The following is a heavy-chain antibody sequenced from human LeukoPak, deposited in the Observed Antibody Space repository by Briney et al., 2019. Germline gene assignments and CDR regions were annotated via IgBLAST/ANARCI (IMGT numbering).Heavy chain of an antibody. CDR1: GGSISSGGYY. CDR2: IYYSGST. J-gene: IGHJ6*03. V-gene: IGHV4-61*10. D-gene: IGHD2-2*01. Sequence: SETLSLTCSVSGGSISSGGYYWNWIRQPAGKGLEWIGRIYYSGSTNYNPSLKSRVTISVDTSKNQFSLKLSSVIAADTAVYYCARTTEGYCSSASCYSYYMDVWGKGTTVTISS. CDR3: ARTTEGYCSSASCYSYYMDV.